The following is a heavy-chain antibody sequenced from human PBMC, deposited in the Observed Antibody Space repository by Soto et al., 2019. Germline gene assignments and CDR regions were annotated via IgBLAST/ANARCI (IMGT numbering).Heavy chain of an antibody. CDR3: ARPRYDGSGTPFDH. Sequence: EVPLVESGGGLVQPGGSLRLSCAASGFTFSSYWMHWVRQAPGKGLVWVSRINSDGSTTSYADSVKGRFIISRDNAKNMLYLQMNSLRAEDTAVYYCARPRYDGSGTPFDHWGQGTLVTVSS. V-gene: IGHV3-74*01. CDR1: GFTFSSYW. CDR2: INSDGSTT. D-gene: IGHD3-22*01. J-gene: IGHJ4*02.